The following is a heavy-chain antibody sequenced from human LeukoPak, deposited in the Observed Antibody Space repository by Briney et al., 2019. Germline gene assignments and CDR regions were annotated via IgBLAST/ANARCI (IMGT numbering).Heavy chain of an antibody. D-gene: IGHD3-22*01. CDR3: ARDRYYYDRRTTPDY. CDR1: GGSISSSSYY. V-gene: IGHV4-39*07. J-gene: IGHJ4*02. Sequence: SETLSLTCTVSGGSISSSSYYWGWIRQPPGKGLEWIGSIYYSGSTYYNPSLKSRVTISVDTSKNQFSLKLSSVTAADTAVYYCARDRYYYDRRTTPDYWGQGTLVTVSS. CDR2: IYYSGST.